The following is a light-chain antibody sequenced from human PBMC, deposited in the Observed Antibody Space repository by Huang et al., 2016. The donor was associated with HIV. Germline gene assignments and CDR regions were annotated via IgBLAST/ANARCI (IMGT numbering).Light chain of an antibody. CDR3: QQYNSWPPLT. Sequence: EIVMTQSPATLSVSPGERATLSCRASQNINKKLAWYQQMPGQAPRLLIYGASTRATGFPARFSGSGSGTEFTLTISSLQSEDFALYYCQQYNSWPPLTFGGGTKVEIK. CDR2: GAS. J-gene: IGKJ4*01. V-gene: IGKV3-15*01. CDR1: QNINKK.